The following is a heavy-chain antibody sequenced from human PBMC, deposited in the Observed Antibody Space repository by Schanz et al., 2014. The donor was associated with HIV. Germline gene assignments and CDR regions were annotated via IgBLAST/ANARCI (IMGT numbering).Heavy chain of an antibody. V-gene: IGHV1-8*01. CDR2: MNPNSGNT. CDR3: ARKMSISNQWLRALYSNYGMDV. J-gene: IGHJ6*02. D-gene: IGHD5-12*01. Sequence: QVHLVQSGAEVKKPGASVKVSCKASGYTFTSYDINWVRQATGQGLEWMGWMNPNSGNTGFAQEFQGRVTMTRNTSINTAYMEVSGLKSEDTAVYYCARKMSISNQWLRALYSNYGMDVWGQGTTVTVSS. CDR1: GYTFTSYD.